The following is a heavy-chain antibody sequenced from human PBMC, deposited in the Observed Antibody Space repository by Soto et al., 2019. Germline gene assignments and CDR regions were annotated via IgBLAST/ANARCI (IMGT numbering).Heavy chain of an antibody. CDR2: VSGRGGST. J-gene: IGHJ6*01. CDR3: AKDSTVTTSLYFYYYGFDV. Sequence: PVGSLRLSCASSVFTFSHYAMTCVRHSPGKWLEWVSSVSGRGGSTKYADSVKDRFTISRDNSKNTLYLQMNSLRAEDTAIYYCAKDSTVTTSLYFYYYGFDVWGQGTTVTVSS. D-gene: IGHD4-17*01. CDR1: VFTFSHYA. V-gene: IGHV3-23*01.